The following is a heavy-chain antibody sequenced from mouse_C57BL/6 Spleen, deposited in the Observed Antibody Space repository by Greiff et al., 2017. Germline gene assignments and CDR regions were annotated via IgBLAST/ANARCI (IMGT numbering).Heavy chain of an antibody. J-gene: IGHJ4*01. CDR1: GYTFTSYW. D-gene: IGHD1-1*01. CDR2: IDPNSGGT. V-gene: IGHV1-72*01. CDR3: AREGGFITTPTRAMDY. Sequence: QVHVKQSGAELVKPGASVKLSCKASGYTFTSYWMHWVKQRPGRGLEWIGRIDPNSGGTKYNEKFKSKATLTVDKPSSTAYMQLSSLTSEDSAVYYCAREGGFITTPTRAMDYWGQGTSVTVSS.